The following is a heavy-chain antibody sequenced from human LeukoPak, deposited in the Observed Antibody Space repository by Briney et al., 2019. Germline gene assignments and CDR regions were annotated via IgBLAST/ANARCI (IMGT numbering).Heavy chain of an antibody. D-gene: IGHD5-18*01. Sequence: GGSLRLSCAASGFTFSSYAMSWVRQAPGKGLEWVSAISGSGGSTYYADSMKGRFTISRDNSKNTLYLQMNSLRAEDTAVYYCANGGYSYVLPDYWSQGTLVTVSS. CDR3: ANGGYSYVLPDY. J-gene: IGHJ4*02. CDR2: ISGSGGST. CDR1: GFTFSSYA. V-gene: IGHV3-23*01.